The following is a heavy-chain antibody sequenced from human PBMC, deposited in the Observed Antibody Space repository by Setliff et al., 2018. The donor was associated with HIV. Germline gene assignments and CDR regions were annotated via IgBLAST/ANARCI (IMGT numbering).Heavy chain of an antibody. CDR2: ISYGGNT. CDR3: ARCITSVGTRWFDP. CDR1: GDSINSGPYS. J-gene: IGHJ5*02. Sequence: SETLSLTCTVSGDSINSGPYSWGWIRQPPGKGLEAIGSISYGGNTYYNPSLKSRVLISGDTSKNQFSLKLRSVTAADTAVYYCARCITSVGTRWFDPWSQGTLVTVSS. V-gene: IGHV4-39*01.